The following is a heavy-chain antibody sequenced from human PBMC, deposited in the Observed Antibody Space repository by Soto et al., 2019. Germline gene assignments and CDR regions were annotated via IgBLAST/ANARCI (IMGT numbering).Heavy chain of an antibody. J-gene: IGHJ6*02. CDR3: ARHLLRYFHWLSSYYYYGIDV. CDR2: ISAYNGNT. CDR1: GYTFTSYG. D-gene: IGHD3-9*01. V-gene: IGHV1-18*01. Sequence: QVQLVQSGAEVKKPGASVKVSCKASGYTFTSYGISWVRQAPGQVLEWMGWISAYNGNTNYAQKLQGRVTMTTDTSTSTAYMELRSLRSDDTAVYYCARHLLRYFHWLSSYYYYGIDVWGQGTTVTVSS.